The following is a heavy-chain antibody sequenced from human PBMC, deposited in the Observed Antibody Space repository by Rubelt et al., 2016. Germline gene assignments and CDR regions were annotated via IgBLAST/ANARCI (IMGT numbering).Heavy chain of an antibody. Sequence: EVQLVESGGGLVQPGGSLRLSCAASGFTFTNAWMNWVRQAPGKGLEWVGRIKSKTDGGTADYAAPVKGRFTISRDDSENTLYLQMNSLKTEDTAVYYCTTDLRWELPPLDYWGQGTLVTVSS. CDR2: IKSKTDGGTA. V-gene: IGHV3-15*01. D-gene: IGHD1-26*01. CDR3: TTDLRWELPPLDY. J-gene: IGHJ4*02. CDR1: GFTFTNAW.